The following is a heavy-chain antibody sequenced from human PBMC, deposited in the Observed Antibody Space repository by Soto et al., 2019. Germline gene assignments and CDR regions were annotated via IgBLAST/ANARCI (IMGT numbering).Heavy chain of an antibody. Sequence: ASVKVSCKASGYTFTSYGISWVRQAPGQGLEWMGWISAYNGNTNYAQKLQGRVTMTTDTSTSTAYMELRSLRSDDTAVYYCARLLWTSYRSSPNYYYHYMDVWGKGTTVTVSS. CDR1: GYTFTSYG. J-gene: IGHJ6*03. CDR3: ARLLWTSYRSSPNYYYHYMDV. V-gene: IGHV1-18*01. D-gene: IGHD6-6*01. CDR2: ISAYNGNT.